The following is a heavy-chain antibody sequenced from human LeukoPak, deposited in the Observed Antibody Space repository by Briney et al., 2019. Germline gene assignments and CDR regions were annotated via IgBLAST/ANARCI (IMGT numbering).Heavy chain of an antibody. CDR1: GDSVSSNSAA. Sequence: SQTLSLTCAISGDSVSSNSAAWNWIRQSPSRGLEWLGRTYYRSKWYYDYAVAVKSRISIDPDTSKNQFSLQLSSVTPEDTAVYYCARDPVGGSTIFDYWGQGTLVTVSS. V-gene: IGHV6-1*01. D-gene: IGHD1-26*01. CDR3: ARDPVGGSTIFDY. J-gene: IGHJ4*02. CDR2: TYYRSKWYY.